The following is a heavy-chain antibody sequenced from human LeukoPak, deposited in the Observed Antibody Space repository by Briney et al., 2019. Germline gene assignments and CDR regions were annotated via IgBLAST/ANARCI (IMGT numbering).Heavy chain of an antibody. V-gene: IGHV4-34*01. CDR1: GGSFSGYY. CDR3: ARSFYGSGSYNY. D-gene: IGHD3-10*01. Sequence: SETLSLTCAVYGGSFSGYYWSWIRQPPGKGLEWIGEINHSGSTNYNPSLKSRVTISVDTSKNKCSLKLSSVTAADTAVYYCARSFYGSGSYNYWGQGTLVTVSS. J-gene: IGHJ4*02. CDR2: INHSGST.